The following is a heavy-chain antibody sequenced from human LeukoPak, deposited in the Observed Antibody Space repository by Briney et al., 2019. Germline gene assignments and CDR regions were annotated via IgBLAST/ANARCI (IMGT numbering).Heavy chain of an antibody. D-gene: IGHD5-18*01. CDR3: TTIQLWLSD. V-gene: IGHV3-15*01. CDR1: GFTLSDAW. Sequence: GGSLRLSCAASGFTLSDAWVSWVRQAPGKGLEWVGRLKSKVDGATTDYAAPVKGRFTISRDDSKNTLYLQMNSLKTEDTAVYYCTTIQLWLSDWGQGTLVTVSS. J-gene: IGHJ4*02. CDR2: LKSKVDGATT.